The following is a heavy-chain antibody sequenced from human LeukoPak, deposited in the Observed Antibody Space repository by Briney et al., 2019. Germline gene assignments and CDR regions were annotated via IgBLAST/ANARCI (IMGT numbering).Heavy chain of an antibody. J-gene: IGHJ4*02. D-gene: IGHD2-15*01. CDR1: GFTFSSYA. Sequence: GGSLRLSCAASGFTFSSYAMHWVRQAPGKGLEYVSAISTTGGRTYYVNSVRGRFTISRDNSKNTPYLQMGSLRAEDTAVYYCARDVGPYWGQGTLVTVSS. V-gene: IGHV3-64*01. CDR2: ISTTGGRT. CDR3: ARDVGPY.